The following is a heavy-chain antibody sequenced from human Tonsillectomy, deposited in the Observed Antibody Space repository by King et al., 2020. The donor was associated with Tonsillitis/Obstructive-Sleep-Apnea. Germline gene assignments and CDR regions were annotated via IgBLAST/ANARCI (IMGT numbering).Heavy chain of an antibody. J-gene: IGHJ3*02. CDR3: AELVGGHPDAFDI. D-gene: IGHD1-7*01. CDR2: IYPGDSDT. V-gene: IGHV5-51*01. CDR1: GYSFTTYW. Sequence: VQLVESGAEVKKPGESLKISCKGSGYSFTTYWIGWVRQMPGKGLEWMGIIYPGDSDTRYSPSFQGQVTISVDKSMSTACLQWSSLKASDTAMYYCAELVGGHPDAFDIWGQGTMVTVSS.